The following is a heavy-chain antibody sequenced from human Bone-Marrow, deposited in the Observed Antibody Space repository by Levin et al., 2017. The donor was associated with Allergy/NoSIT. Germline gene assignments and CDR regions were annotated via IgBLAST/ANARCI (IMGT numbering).Heavy chain of an antibody. Sequence: GESLKISCKASGYTFTSYGISWVRQAPGQGLEWMGWISAYNGNTNYAQKLQGRVTMTTDTSTSTAYMELRSLRSDDTAVYYCAREPLYYDFWSGYYMSWGGHYDYDGMDGWGQGTTVTVSS. CDR2: ISAYNGNT. J-gene: IGHJ6*02. V-gene: IGHV1-18*01. CDR3: AREPLYYDFWSGYYMSWGGHYDYDGMDG. CDR1: GYTFTSYG. D-gene: IGHD3-3*01.